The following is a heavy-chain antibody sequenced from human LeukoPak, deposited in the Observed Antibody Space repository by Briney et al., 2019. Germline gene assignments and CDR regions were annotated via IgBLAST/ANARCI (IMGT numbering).Heavy chain of an antibody. Sequence: SETLSLTCTVSGGSISSYCCTWIWHPPGKGLGRIGYAHYSGFTNYSPSLKSRVTISVDKSRDRFSLNLRSVNAADTALYFWARGRSSDYGDPYYLDYWGQGILVAVPS. V-gene: IGHV4-59*01. CDR3: ARGRSSDYGDPYYLDY. J-gene: IGHJ4*02. CDR1: GGSISSYC. CDR2: AHYSGFT. D-gene: IGHD4-17*01.